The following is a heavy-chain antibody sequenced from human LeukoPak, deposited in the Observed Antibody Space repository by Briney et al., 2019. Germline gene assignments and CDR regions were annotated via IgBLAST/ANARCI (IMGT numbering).Heavy chain of an antibody. D-gene: IGHD3-22*01. CDR3: AKSTIPNYYGSSGYYYAFDY. CDR2: ISWSSGSI. Sequence: PGGALRLSCAVSGFTFDDYAMHWVRQAPGKGLEWVSGISWSSGSIGYADSVKGRFTISRDNAKNSLYLQMNSLSAEDTALYYCAKSTIPNYYGSSGYYYAFDYWGQGTLVTVSS. CDR1: GFTFDDYA. V-gene: IGHV3-9*01. J-gene: IGHJ4*02.